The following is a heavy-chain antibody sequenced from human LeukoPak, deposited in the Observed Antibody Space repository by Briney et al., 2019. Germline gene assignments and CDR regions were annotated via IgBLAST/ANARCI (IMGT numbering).Heavy chain of an antibody. CDR1: GYSFTSYW. CDR3: ARKYYYDSSGWVAFDI. V-gene: IGHV5-51*01. Sequence: GESLKISCKGSGYSFTSYWIGWVRQMPGKGLEWMGIIYPGDSDTRYSPSSRGQVTISADKSISTAYLQWSSLKASDTAMYYCARKYYYDSSGWVAFDIWGQGTMVTVSS. D-gene: IGHD3-22*01. CDR2: IYPGDSDT. J-gene: IGHJ3*02.